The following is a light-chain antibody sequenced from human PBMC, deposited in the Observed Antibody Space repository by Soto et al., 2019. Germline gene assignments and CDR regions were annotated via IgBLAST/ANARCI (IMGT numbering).Light chain of an antibody. CDR1: NSDVGNYNF. J-gene: IGLJ3*02. CDR2: DVT. V-gene: IGLV2-11*01. Sequence: QSALTQPRSVSGSPGQAVTISCTGINSDVGNYNFVSWYQHHPGKAPKLMIYDVTKRPSGVPDRFSGSKSGNTASLTISGLQPEDEADYYCCTYAGSFHQFGGGTKLTVL. CDR3: CTYAGSFHQ.